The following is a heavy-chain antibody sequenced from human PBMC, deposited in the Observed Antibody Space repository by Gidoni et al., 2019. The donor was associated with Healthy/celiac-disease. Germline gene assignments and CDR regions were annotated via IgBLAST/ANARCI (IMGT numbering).Heavy chain of an antibody. V-gene: IGHV3-21*01. CDR1: GFTFSSYS. CDR3: ARRSSYGYVPGDY. J-gene: IGHJ4*02. Sequence: EVQLVESGGGLVKPGGSLRLSCAASGFTFSSYSMNWVRQAPGKGLAWVSSISSSSRYIYYADSVKGRFTISRDNAKNSLYLQMNSLRAEDTAVYYCARRSSYGYVPGDYWGQGTLVTVSS. D-gene: IGHD5-18*01. CDR2: ISSSSRYI.